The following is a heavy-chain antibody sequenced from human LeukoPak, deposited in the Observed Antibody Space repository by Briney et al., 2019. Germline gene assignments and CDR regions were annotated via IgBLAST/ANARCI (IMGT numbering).Heavy chain of an antibody. D-gene: IGHD2-15*01. Sequence: NSSETLSLTCTVSGGSISSYYWSWIRQPPGKGLEWIGYIYYSGSTNYNPSLKSRVTISVDTSKNQFSLKLSSVTAADTAVYYCARGHFGGRSGGSCYRYWGQGTLVTVSS. J-gene: IGHJ4*02. V-gene: IGHV4-59*12. CDR3: ARGHFGGRSGGSCYRY. CDR2: IYYSGST. CDR1: GGSISSYY.